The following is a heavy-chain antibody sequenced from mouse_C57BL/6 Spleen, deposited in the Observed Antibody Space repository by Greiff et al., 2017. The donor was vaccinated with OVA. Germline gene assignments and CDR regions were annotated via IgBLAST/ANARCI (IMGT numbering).Heavy chain of an antibody. CDR1: GFTFSSYT. Sequence: EVMLVESGGGLVKPGGSLKLSCAASGFTFSSYTMSWVRQTPEKRLEWVATISGGGGNTYYPDSVKGRFTISRDNAKNTLYLQMSSLRSEDTALYYCARTGGSSLYYFDYWGQGTTLTVSS. J-gene: IGHJ2*01. V-gene: IGHV5-9*01. CDR2: ISGGGGNT. CDR3: ARTGGSSLYYFDY. D-gene: IGHD1-1*01.